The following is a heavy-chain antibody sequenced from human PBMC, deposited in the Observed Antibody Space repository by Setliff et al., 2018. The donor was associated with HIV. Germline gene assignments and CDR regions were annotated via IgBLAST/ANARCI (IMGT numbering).Heavy chain of an antibody. J-gene: IGHJ5*02. V-gene: IGHV4-31*03. CDR2: IYYSGST. Sequence: PSETLSLTCTVSGDSINSGVYYWTWIRHHPGKVLECIGYIYYSGSTNYNPSLKSRVIISVDTSKNQFSLKGRSVTAADTAVYYCGQSESGTQWELPFTSWGQGALVPVSS. CDR3: GQSESGTQWELPFTS. D-gene: IGHD1-26*01. CDR1: GDSINSGVYY.